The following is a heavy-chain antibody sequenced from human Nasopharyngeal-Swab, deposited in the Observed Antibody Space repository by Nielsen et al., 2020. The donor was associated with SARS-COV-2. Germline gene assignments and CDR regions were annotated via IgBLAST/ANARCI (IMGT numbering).Heavy chain of an antibody. D-gene: IGHD5-24*01. V-gene: IGHV3-23*01. J-gene: IGHJ4*02. CDR3: AKGNNWNSFDF. CDR2: INDGGRST. Sequence: GESLKISCAASGFTFSGYGMSWVRQAPGKRLEWVSGINDGGRSTYYADSVKGRFTVSRDNSKHILYLQMNSLRVEDTGLYYCAKGNNWNSFDFWGQGTLVTVSP. CDR1: GFTFSGYG.